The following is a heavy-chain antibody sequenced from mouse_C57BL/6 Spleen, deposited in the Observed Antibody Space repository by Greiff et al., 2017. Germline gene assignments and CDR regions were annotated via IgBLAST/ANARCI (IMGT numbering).Heavy chain of an antibody. D-gene: IGHD2-4*01. J-gene: IGHJ3*01. V-gene: IGHV1-50*01. CDR3: ARSYYDYDKAWFAY. CDR1: GYTFTSYW. CDR2: IDPSDSYT. Sequence: VKLQQPGAELVKPGASVKLSCKASGYTFTSYWMQWVNQRPGQGLEWIGEIDPSDSYTNYNQKFKGKATLTVDTSSSTAYMQLSSLTSEDSAVYYCARSYYDYDKAWFAYWGQGTLVTVSA.